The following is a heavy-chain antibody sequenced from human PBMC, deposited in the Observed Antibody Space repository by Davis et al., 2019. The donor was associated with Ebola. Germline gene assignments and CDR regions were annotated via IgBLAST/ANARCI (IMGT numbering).Heavy chain of an antibody. CDR2: ISWNSGSI. CDR1: GFTFDDYA. CDR3: AKRGGYCSSTSCKNHMDV. J-gene: IGHJ6*03. D-gene: IGHD2-2*01. V-gene: IGHV3-9*01. Sequence: PGGSLRLSCAASGFTFDDYAMHWVRQAPGKGLEWVSGISWNSGSIGYADSVKGRFTISRDNAKNSLYLQMNSLRAEDTAVYYCAKRGGYCSSTSCKNHMDVWGKGTTVTVSS.